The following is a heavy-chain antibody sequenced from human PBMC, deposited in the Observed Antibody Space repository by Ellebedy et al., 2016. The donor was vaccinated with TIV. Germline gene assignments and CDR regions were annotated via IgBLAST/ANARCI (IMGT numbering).Heavy chain of an antibody. CDR2: LYTGGIA. CDR3: ARNPPTYNWVDS. CDR1: GGSINNYY. J-gene: IGHJ5*01. V-gene: IGHV4-4*07. Sequence: SETLSLTCTVSGGSINNYYWNWIRQPAGKGLEWIGRLYTGGIATYNPSLKSRVTISLDTSRNQVYLNVNSVTAADTAVYYCARNPPTYNWVDSWGHGTLVTVSS.